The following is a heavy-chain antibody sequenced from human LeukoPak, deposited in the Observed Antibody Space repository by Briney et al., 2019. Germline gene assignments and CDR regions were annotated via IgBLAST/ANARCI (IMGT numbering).Heavy chain of an antibody. V-gene: IGHV4-34*01. CDR2: INHSGST. Sequence: SETLSLTCAVYGGSFSGYYWSWIRQPPGKGLEWIGEINHSGSTNYNPSLKSQVTISVDTSKNQFSPKLSSVTAADTAVYYCARTQSISHWFDPWGQGTLVTVSS. CDR3: ARTQSISHWFDP. D-gene: IGHD6-19*01. CDR1: GGSFSGYY. J-gene: IGHJ5*02.